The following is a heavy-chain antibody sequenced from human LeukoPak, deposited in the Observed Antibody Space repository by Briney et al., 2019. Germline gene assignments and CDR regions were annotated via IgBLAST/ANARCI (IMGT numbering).Heavy chain of an antibody. Sequence: KTSETLSLTCAVYGGSFSGYYWSWIRQPPGKGLEWIGEINHSGITNYNPSLKSRVTISVDTSKNQFSLKLSSVTAADTAVYYCARGPLRLDYWGQGTLVTVSS. CDR2: INHSGIT. J-gene: IGHJ4*02. D-gene: IGHD4-17*01. CDR3: ARGPLRLDY. V-gene: IGHV4-34*01. CDR1: GGSFSGYY.